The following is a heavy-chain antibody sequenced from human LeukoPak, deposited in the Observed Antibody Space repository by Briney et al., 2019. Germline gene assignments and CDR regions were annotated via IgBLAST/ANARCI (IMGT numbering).Heavy chain of an antibody. D-gene: IGHD6-19*01. V-gene: IGHV4-34*01. CDR2: INHSGST. Sequence: SETLSLTCAVYGGSFSGYYWSWIRQPPGKELEWIGEINHSGSTNYNPSLKSRVTISVDTSKNQFSLKLSSVTAADTAVYYCARRQQWLVPRGAFDYWGQGTLVTVSS. CDR1: GGSFSGYY. CDR3: ARRQQWLVPRGAFDY. J-gene: IGHJ4*02.